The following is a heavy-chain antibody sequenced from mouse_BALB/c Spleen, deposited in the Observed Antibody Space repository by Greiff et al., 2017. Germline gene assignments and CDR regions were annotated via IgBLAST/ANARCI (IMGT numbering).Heavy chain of an antibody. D-gene: IGHD1-1*01. CDR1: GYSFTSYW. V-gene: IGHV1-5*01. Sequence: DVKLQESGTVLARPGASVKMSCKASGYSFTSYWMHWVKQRPGQGLEWIGAIYPGNSDTSYNQKFKGKAKLTAVTSASTAYMELSSLTNEDSAVYYCASYGSSSYYFDYWGQGTTLTVSS. J-gene: IGHJ2*01. CDR2: IYPGNSDT. CDR3: ASYGSSSYYFDY.